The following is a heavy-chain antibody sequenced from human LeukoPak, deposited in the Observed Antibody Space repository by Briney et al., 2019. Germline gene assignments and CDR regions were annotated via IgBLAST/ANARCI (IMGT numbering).Heavy chain of an antibody. CDR2: SSGNGGDI. Sequence: SLRLSCATSGPTFGIPDTRSARHDPRSWPEWISYSSGNGGDIGFAASVKGRFTRSRDNGKSFLYLPMTSLRVEDTAVYHCVRQAGRAGGQWGKGPLIAVSS. CDR3: VRQAGRAGGQ. D-gene: IGHD3-10*01. CDR1: GPTFGIPD. J-gene: IGHJ4*02. V-gene: IGHV3/OR16-9*01.